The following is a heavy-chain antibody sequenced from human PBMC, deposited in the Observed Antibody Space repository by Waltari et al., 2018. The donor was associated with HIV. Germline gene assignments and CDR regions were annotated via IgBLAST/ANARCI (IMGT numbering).Heavy chain of an antibody. CDR2: IGTAGDT. CDR3: VRICKLNCYYYYGMDV. D-gene: IGHD1-1*01. J-gene: IGHJ6*02. V-gene: IGHV3-13*01. Sequence: EVQLVESGGGLVQPGGSLRLSCAASPFTFSNYDMHWVRQATGKGLEWVSGIGTAGDTYYPGSVKGRFTISRENAKNSLHLQMNSLRAGDTAVYYCVRICKLNCYYYYGMDVWGQGTTVTVSS. CDR1: PFTFSNYD.